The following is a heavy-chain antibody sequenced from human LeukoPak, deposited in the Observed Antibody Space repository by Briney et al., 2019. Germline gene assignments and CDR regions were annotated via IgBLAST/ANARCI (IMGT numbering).Heavy chain of an antibody. CDR1: GFTFSSYG. CDR2: IRYDGSKK. D-gene: IGHD3-10*01. J-gene: IGHJ4*02. Sequence: GGSLRLSCVASGFTFSSYGIHWIRQAPGKGLEWVAFIRYDGSKKFYSDSVKGRFTISRDNSRNTLYPQMNSLRTDDTAVYFCAKDRPPQYDSGTYSDYWGQGTLVTVSS. CDR3: AKDRPPQYDSGTYSDY. V-gene: IGHV3-30*02.